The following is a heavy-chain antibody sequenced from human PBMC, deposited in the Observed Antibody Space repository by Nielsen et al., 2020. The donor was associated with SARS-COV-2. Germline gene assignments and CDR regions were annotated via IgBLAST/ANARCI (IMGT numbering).Heavy chain of an antibody. CDR3: ARDYYSGWFDP. V-gene: IGHV4-31*03. Sequence: SETLSLTCTVSGGSISSGGYYWSWIRQHPGKGLEWIGYIYYSGSTYYNPSLKSRVTISVDTSKNQFSLKLSSVTAAGTAVYYCARDYYSGWFDPWGQGTLVTVSS. CDR2: IYYSGST. D-gene: IGHD3-22*01. CDR1: GGSISSGGYY. J-gene: IGHJ5*02.